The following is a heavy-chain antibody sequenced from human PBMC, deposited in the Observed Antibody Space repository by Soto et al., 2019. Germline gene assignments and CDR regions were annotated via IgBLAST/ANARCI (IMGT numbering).Heavy chain of an antibody. CDR2: INPSGGST. CDR3: VRESTPTRWFDP. D-gene: IGHD2-2*01. V-gene: IGHV1-46*03. Sequence: TSVKVSCKASGYTFTSYYIHWVRQAPGQGLEWMGVINPSGGSTSYAQNFQGRVTMTRDTSTSTVYMELSSLRSEDTAVYYCVRESTPTRWFDPWGQGTLVTVSS. CDR1: GYTFTSYY. J-gene: IGHJ5*02.